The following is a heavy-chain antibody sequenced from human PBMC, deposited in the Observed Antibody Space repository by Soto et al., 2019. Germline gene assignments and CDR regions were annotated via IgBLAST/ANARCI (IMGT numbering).Heavy chain of an antibody. CDR1: GFTFSSYS. J-gene: IGHJ6*02. CDR3: ARDLSGRYYYDSSGYYDLGYYYGMDV. CDR2: ISSSSSYI. V-gene: IGHV3-21*01. Sequence: GGSLRLSCAASGFTFSSYSMNWVRQAPGKGLEWVSSISSSSSYIYYADSVKGRFTISRDNAKNSLYLQMNSLRAEDTAVYYCARDLSGRYYYDSSGYYDLGYYYGMDVWGQGTTVTVSS. D-gene: IGHD3-22*01.